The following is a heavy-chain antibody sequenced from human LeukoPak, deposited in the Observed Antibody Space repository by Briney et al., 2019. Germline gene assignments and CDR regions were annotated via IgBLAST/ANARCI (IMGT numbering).Heavy chain of an antibody. Sequence: GGTLRLSCAVSGFTFSSNGMSWVRQAPGKGLEWVSGISGSAGSTYYADSVKGRFTISRDNSKNTLYLQMNSLRAEDTAVYYCAKVTYGSGTYGAFDYWGQGTLVTVSS. J-gene: IGHJ4*02. CDR3: AKVTYGSGTYGAFDY. V-gene: IGHV3-23*01. CDR1: GFTFSSNG. D-gene: IGHD3-10*01. CDR2: ISGSAGST.